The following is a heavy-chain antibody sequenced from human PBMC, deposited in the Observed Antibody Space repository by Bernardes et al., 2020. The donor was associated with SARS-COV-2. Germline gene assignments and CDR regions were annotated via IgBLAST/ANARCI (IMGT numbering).Heavy chain of an antibody. Sequence: GGSLRLSCAASAFTFSNYAMHWVRQAPGKGLEWVAVISYDGTLKYYADSVKGRFTISRDNSKNTLYLQMNSLRPEDTGVHYCARGDNWNYKDRYSYAMDVWGQGTTVTVS. CDR2: ISYDGTLK. J-gene: IGHJ6*02. D-gene: IGHD1-7*01. CDR3: ARGDNWNYKDRYSYAMDV. CDR1: AFTFSNYA. V-gene: IGHV3-30-3*01.